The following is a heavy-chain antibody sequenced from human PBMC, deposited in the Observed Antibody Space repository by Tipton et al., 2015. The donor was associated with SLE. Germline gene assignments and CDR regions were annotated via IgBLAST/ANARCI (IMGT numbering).Heavy chain of an antibody. D-gene: IGHD6-19*01. Sequence: QSGPEVKKPGSSVKVSCKASGGTFSSYAISWVRQAPGQGLEWMGRIIPIFGTANYAQKFQGRVTITADESTSTAYMELSSLRSEDTAVYYCARARPVAGTVSAFDIWGQGTMVTVSS. V-gene: IGHV1-69*15. CDR2: IIPIFGTA. CDR1: GGTFSSYA. J-gene: IGHJ3*02. CDR3: ARARPVAGTVSAFDI.